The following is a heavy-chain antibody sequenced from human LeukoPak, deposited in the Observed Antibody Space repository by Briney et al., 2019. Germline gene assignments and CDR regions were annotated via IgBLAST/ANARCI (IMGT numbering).Heavy chain of an antibody. J-gene: IGHJ4*02. CDR1: GFTFSRYG. Sequence: PGRSLRLSCAASGFTFSRYGMHWVRQAPGKGLEWVAVISYDGINKYYADSVKGRFTISRDNSENTLYLQMNSLRADDTAVYYCTKVASTGFIAYYFDYWGQGSLVTVSS. CDR2: ISYDGINK. D-gene: IGHD3-16*02. V-gene: IGHV3-30*18. CDR3: TKVASTGFIAYYFDY.